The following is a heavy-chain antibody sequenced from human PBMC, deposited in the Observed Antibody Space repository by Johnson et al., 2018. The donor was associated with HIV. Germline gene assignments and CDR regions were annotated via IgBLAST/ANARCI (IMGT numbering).Heavy chain of an antibody. D-gene: IGHD2-8*02. J-gene: IGHJ3*02. CDR2: IYSGGST. CDR1: GFTVSSNY. CDR3: ARDLVGSPRAFDI. Sequence: VQLVESGGGLQQPGGSLRLSCAASGFTVSSNYMSWVRQAPGTGLEWVSVIYSGGSTYYADSVKGRFTISRDNAKNSLFLQMNSLRVEDTASYYCARDLVGSPRAFDIWGQGTMVTISS. V-gene: IGHV3-53*01.